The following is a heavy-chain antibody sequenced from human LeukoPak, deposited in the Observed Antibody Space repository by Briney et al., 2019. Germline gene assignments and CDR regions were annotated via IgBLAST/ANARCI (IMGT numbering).Heavy chain of an antibody. J-gene: IGHJ4*02. CDR3: AREAYDSSAYYFDY. CDR2: ISYDGINK. CDR1: GFTFSNYA. Sequence: GGSLRLSCAASGFTFSNYAMHWVRQAPGKGLEWVALISYDGINKYYADSVKGRFTISRDNSKNTLYLLMHSLRPEDTAVYYCAREAYDSSAYYFDYWGQGALITVSS. D-gene: IGHD3-22*01. V-gene: IGHV3-30-3*01.